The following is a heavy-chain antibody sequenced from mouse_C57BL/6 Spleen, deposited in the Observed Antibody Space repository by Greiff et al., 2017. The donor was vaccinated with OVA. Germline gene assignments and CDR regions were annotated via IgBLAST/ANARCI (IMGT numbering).Heavy chain of an antibody. CDR3: AITGFDY. CDR1: GYTFTSYW. Sequence: QVQLQQPGAELVKPGASVKLSCKASGYTFTSYWMQWVKQRPGQGLEWIGEIDPSDSYTNYNQKFKGKATLTVDTSSSTAYMQRSSLTSEDSAVYYCAITGFDYWGQGTTLTVSS. V-gene: IGHV1-50*01. D-gene: IGHD4-1*01. J-gene: IGHJ2*01. CDR2: IDPSDSYT.